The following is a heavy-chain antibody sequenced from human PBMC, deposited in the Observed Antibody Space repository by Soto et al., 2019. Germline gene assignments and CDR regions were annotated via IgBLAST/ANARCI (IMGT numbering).Heavy chain of an antibody. J-gene: IGHJ4*02. Sequence: NPSETLSLTCAVSGGSISSSNWWNWVRQPPGKGLEWIGEIYHSGSANYNPSLKSRVTMSVDKSKNQFSLKLSSVTAADTAVYYCARDPVGYCSSTTCTLFDYWGQGTLVTAPQ. V-gene: IGHV4-4*02. CDR1: GGSISSSNW. D-gene: IGHD2-2*01. CDR3: ARDPVGYCSSTTCTLFDY. CDR2: IYHSGSA.